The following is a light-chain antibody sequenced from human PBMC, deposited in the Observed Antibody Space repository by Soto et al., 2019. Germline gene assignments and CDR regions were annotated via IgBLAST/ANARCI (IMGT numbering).Light chain of an antibody. V-gene: IGKV1-5*01. CDR1: QSISSG. Sequence: DIQMTQSPSTLPASVGDRVTITCRASQSISSGLAWYQQKPGKAPKVLISDAFSLQSGVPSRFSGSGSGTEFTLTISSLQPDDFATYYCQQYNTYPYTFGQWTKLEIK. J-gene: IGKJ2*01. CDR2: DAF. CDR3: QQYNTYPYT.